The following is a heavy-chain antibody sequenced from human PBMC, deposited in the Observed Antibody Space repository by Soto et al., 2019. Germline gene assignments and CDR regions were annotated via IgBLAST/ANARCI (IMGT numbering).Heavy chain of an antibody. J-gene: IGHJ3*02. CDR3: ARDGGLTTVSSIDAFDI. V-gene: IGHV3-33*01. CDR1: GFTFSSYG. D-gene: IGHD4-17*01. Sequence: GGSLRLSCAASGFTFSSYGMHWVRQAPGKGLEWVAVIWYDGSNKYYADSVKGRFTISRDNSKNTLYLQMNSLRAEDTAVYYCARDGGLTTVSSIDAFDIWGQGTMVTVSS. CDR2: IWYDGSNK.